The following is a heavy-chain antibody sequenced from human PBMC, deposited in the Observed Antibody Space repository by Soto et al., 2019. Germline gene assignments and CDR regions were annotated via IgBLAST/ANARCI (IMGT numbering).Heavy chain of an antibody. V-gene: IGHV3-33*01. CDR1: GFTFSHCG. J-gene: IGHJ4*02. CDR2: IWNDGTTT. CDR3: ARDGVHYDVDY. D-gene: IGHD5-12*01. Sequence: LVESGGGAAQPGRSLRLSCETSGFTFSHCGMHWVRQAPGKGLEWVGMIWNDGTTTHFTDSVKGRFTISRDNSKNTVYLQMNSLRDEDTAVYYCARDGVHYDVDYWRRGTLVTVSS.